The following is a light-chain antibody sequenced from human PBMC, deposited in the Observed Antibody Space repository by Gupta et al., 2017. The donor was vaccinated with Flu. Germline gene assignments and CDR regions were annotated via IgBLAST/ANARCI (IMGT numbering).Light chain of an antibody. CDR3: AAWDDSLNGVV. J-gene: IGLJ1*01. CDR2: SNY. CDR1: RSSNGINA. Sequence: SALTPPTSAAGTPGQRVTIPCSGSRSSNGINAVNWYHQLPGTAPKLLIYSNYQRPSGVPDRFSGSKSGTSASLTITGLQSDDQADYYCAAWDDSLNGVVFGTGTKLTVL. V-gene: IGLV1-44*01.